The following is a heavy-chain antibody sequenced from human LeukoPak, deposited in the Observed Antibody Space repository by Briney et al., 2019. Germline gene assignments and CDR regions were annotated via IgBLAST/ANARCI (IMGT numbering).Heavy chain of an antibody. V-gene: IGHV4-59*12. Sequence: ASETLSLTCTVSGGSISSYYWSWIRQPPGKGLEWIGYIYYSGSTNYNPSLKSRVTISVDTSKNQFSLKLSSVTAADTAVYYCASSSGSSVDYWGQGTLVTVSS. D-gene: IGHD3-22*01. CDR3: ASSSGSSVDY. J-gene: IGHJ4*02. CDR2: IYYSGST. CDR1: GGSISSYY.